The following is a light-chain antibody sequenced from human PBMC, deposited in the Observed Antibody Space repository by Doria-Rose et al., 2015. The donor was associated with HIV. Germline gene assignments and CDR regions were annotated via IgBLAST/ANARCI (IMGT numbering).Light chain of an antibody. CDR1: SSDVGSYKY. V-gene: IGLV2-14*01. CDR3: CSYTSSSTL. Sequence: QSVLIQPASVSGSPGQSITLSCTGSSSDVGSYKYVSWYQHHPDKAPKLILYEVSTRPSGISSRFSGSRSGNTASLTISGLQAEDEADYFCCSYTSSSTLFGTGTKATVL. CDR2: EVS. J-gene: IGLJ1*01.